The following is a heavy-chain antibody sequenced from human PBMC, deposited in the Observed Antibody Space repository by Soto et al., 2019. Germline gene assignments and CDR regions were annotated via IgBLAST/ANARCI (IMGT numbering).Heavy chain of an antibody. Sequence: GASVKASCKASGYTFTGYYMHWVRQAPGQGLYRMGWINPNSGGTNYAQKFQGRVTMTRDTSISTAYMELSRLRSDDTAVYYCARDAGTNWFDPWGQGTLVNVSS. D-gene: IGHD1-1*01. CDR3: ARDAGTNWFDP. V-gene: IGHV1-2*02. J-gene: IGHJ5*02. CDR2: INPNSGGT. CDR1: GYTFTGYY.